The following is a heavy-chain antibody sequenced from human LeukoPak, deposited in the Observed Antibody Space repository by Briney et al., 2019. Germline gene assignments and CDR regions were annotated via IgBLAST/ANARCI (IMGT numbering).Heavy chain of an antibody. V-gene: IGHV3-74*01. CDR2: INSDGSST. Sequence: GGSLRLSCAASGFTFSSYWMHWVRQAPGKGLVWVSRINSDGSSTSYADSVKGRFTISRDNAKSTLYLQMNSLRAEDTAVYYCARDRGGRAVPAANFDYWGQGTLVTVSS. CDR1: GFTFSSYW. CDR3: ARDRGGRAVPAANFDY. D-gene: IGHD2-2*01. J-gene: IGHJ4*02.